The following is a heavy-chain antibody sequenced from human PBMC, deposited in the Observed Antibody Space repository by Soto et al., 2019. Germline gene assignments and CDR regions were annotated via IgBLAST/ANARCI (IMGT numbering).Heavy chain of an antibody. V-gene: IGHV3-48*01. CDR1: GFTFSIYS. D-gene: IGHD5-12*01. CDR2: ITSSGSAT. Sequence: EVPLVESGGGLVQPGGSLRLSCAASGFTFSIYSMNWVRQAPGKGLEWVSYITSSGSATYYADTVKGRFTISRDNAKNSLYLQMSSLRAEDTAVYYCTRGYTGYAQAGLDSWGQGTLVTVSA. CDR3: TRGYTGYAQAGLDS. J-gene: IGHJ4*02.